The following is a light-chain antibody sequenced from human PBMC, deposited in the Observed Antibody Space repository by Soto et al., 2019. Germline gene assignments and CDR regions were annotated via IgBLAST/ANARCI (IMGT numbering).Light chain of an antibody. J-gene: IGKJ3*01. V-gene: IGKV3-11*01. CDR1: QSVSRH. CDR2: GAS. Sequence: EIVLTNSPATLSWSPVERAALPCRASQSVSRHLAWYQQKRGQAPRLLIYGASNRATGIPARFSGSGSGTDFTLTISSLEHEDFAVYYCQRRSPWPTFGPGTKVDIK. CDR3: QRRSPWPT.